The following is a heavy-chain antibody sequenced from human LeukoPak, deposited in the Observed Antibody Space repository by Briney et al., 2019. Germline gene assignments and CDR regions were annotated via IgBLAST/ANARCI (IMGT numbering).Heavy chain of an antibody. Sequence: PGGSLRLSCAASGFIFSSYAMHWVRQAPGKGLEWVALIWHDASHKFYTDSVKGRFTISRDNSKNTLYLQMSSLRAEDTAVYYCARASQFSMIVVVIHPGDAFDIWGQGTMVTVSS. CDR3: ARASQFSMIVVVIHPGDAFDI. CDR1: GFIFSSYA. D-gene: IGHD3-22*01. J-gene: IGHJ3*02. CDR2: IWHDASHK. V-gene: IGHV3-30*02.